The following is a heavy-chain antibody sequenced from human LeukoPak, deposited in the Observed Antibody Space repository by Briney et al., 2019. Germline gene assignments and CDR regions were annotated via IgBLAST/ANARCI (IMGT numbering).Heavy chain of an antibody. CDR2: IYSGGST. CDR3: ARDPGYYDSSGYFDY. J-gene: IGHJ4*02. Sequence: GGSLRLSCAASGFTFDDYAMHWVRQAPGKGLEWVSVIYSGGSTYYADSVKGRFTISRDNSKNTLYLQMNSLRAEDTAVYYCARDPGYYDSSGYFDYWGQGTLVTVSS. D-gene: IGHD3-22*01. V-gene: IGHV3-66*01. CDR1: GFTFDDYA.